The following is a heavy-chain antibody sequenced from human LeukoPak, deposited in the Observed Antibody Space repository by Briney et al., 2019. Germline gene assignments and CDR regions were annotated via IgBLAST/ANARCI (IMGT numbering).Heavy chain of an antibody. J-gene: IGHJ5*02. Sequence: ASVKVSCKASGYTFTSYYMHWVRQAPGQGLEWMGIINPSGGSTSYAQKFQGRVTMTRDTSTSTVYMELSNLRSEDTAVYYCARDFGTAVAPVYNWFDPWGQGTLVTVSS. CDR2: INPSGGST. V-gene: IGHV1-46*01. D-gene: IGHD6-19*01. CDR3: ARDFGTAVAPVYNWFDP. CDR1: GYTFTSYY.